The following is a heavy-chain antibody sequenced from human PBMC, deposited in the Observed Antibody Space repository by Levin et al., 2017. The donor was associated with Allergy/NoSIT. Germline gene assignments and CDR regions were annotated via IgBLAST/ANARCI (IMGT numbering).Heavy chain of an antibody. V-gene: IGHV3-30*18. CDR2: ISYDGSNK. D-gene: IGHD3-9*01. J-gene: IGHJ4*02. Sequence: GGSLRLSCAASGFTFSSYGMHWVRQAPGKGLEWVAVISYDGSNKYYADSVKGRFTISRDNSKNTLYLQMNSLRAEDTAVYYCAKDLDWGSADYWGQGTLVTVSS. CDR1: GFTFSSYG. CDR3: AKDLDWGSADY.